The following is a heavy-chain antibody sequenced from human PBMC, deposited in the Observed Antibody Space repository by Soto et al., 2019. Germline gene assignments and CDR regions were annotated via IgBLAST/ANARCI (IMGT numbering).Heavy chain of an antibody. CDR1: GGSISSYY. J-gene: IGHJ4*02. D-gene: IGHD4-17*01. CDR2: IYYSGST. CDR3: ARRYGPGFDY. V-gene: IGHV4-59*08. Sequence: TLSLTCTVSGGSISSYYWSWIRQPPGKGLEWIGYIYYSGSTNYNPSLKSRVTITVYTSKNQFSLKLSSVTAAETAVYYCARRYGPGFDYWGQGTLVTVSS.